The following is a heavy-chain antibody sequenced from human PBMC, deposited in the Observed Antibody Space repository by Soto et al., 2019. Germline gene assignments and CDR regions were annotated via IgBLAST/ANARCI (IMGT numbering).Heavy chain of an antibody. CDR3: VKAGTMAGTGTTLRSLQI. CDR2: LSFDGSNQ. V-gene: IGHV3-30*18. D-gene: IGHD6-13*01. Sequence: GGSLRLSCAASGFMFNDYGMHWVRPAPGNGLEWVAVLSFDGSNQYYEESVQGRFTISRDNSKNTLYLQMHSLRADDTGVYFCVKAGTMAGTGTTLRSLQIWGRGTMVTVSS. J-gene: IGHJ3*02. CDR1: GFMFNDYG.